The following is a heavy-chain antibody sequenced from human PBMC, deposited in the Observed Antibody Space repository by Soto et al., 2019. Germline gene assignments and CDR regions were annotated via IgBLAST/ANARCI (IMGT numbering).Heavy chain of an antibody. V-gene: IGHV1-2*02. D-gene: IGHD6-13*01. CDR2: INPNSGGT. CDR1: GYTFTGYY. Sequence: QVQLVQSGAELKKPGASVKVSCKASGYTFTGYYLHWVRQAPGQGLQWMGWINPNSGGTHYEQKFQGRVTMTTDTSISTAYMELSGLTSDDTAVYYCARDLRMEAAHWFDPWGQGTLVIVSS. CDR3: ARDLRMEAAHWFDP. J-gene: IGHJ5*02.